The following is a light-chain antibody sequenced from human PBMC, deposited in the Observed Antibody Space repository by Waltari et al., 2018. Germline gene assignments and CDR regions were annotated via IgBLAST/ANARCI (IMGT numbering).Light chain of an antibody. Sequence: DIVMTQSPDSLAVSLGARAPINCKSRQSVLYSSNNKNYLAWYQQKPGQPPKLLIYWASTRESGVPDRFSGSGSGTDFTLTISSLQAEDVAVYYCQQYYSTPYTFGQGTKLEIK. V-gene: IGKV4-1*01. J-gene: IGKJ2*01. CDR2: WAS. CDR3: QQYYSTPYT. CDR1: QSVLYSSNNKNY.